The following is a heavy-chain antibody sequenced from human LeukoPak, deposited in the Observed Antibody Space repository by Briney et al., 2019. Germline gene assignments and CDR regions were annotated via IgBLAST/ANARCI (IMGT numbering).Heavy chain of an antibody. V-gene: IGHV4-39*01. CDR1: GGSTSSSNYY. J-gene: IGHJ4*02. D-gene: IGHD3-3*01. CDR2: IHYPGNT. Sequence: SETLSLTCTVSGGSTSSSNYYWGWIRQPPGKGLEWIGGIHYPGNTYYNPSLKGRVTISIDTSKNQFSLKLSSVTAADTAVYYCARLGAGPTYYDFWSGYSSFYFDYWGQGTLVTVSS. CDR3: ARLGAGPTYYDFWSGYSSFYFDY.